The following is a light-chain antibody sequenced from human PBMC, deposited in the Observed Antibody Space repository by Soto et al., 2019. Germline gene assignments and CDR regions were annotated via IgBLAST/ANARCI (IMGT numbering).Light chain of an antibody. CDR3: QQYASSPLT. J-gene: IGKJ4*01. CDR2: GAS. Sequence: EIVLTQSPGTLSLSSGERATLSCRASQSVRSNYLAWYQQKPGQAPRLLIYGASSRATGIPDRFGGSGSGTDFTLTISRVEPEDSAVYYCQQYASSPLTFGGGTKVEIK. CDR1: QSVRSNY. V-gene: IGKV3-20*01.